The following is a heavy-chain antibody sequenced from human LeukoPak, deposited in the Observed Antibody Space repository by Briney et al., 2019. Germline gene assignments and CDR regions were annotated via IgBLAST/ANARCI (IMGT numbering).Heavy chain of an antibody. D-gene: IGHD3-9*01. CDR1: GFTFSSYE. V-gene: IGHV3-23*01. Sequence: GGSLRLSCAASGFTFSSYEMNWVRQAPGKGLEWVSAISGSGGSTYYADSVKGRFTIPRDNSKNTLYLQMNSLRAEDTAVYYCAKDPPKYYDILTGNPWGQGTLVTVSS. J-gene: IGHJ5*02. CDR2: ISGSGGST. CDR3: AKDPPKYYDILTGNP.